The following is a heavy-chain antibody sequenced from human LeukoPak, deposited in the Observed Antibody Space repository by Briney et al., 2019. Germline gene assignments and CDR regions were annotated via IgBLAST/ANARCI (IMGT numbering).Heavy chain of an antibody. CDR3: ARGLGPATEFDY. V-gene: IGHV1-2*02. CDR1: GYTFTGYY. J-gene: IGHJ4*02. CDR2: INPNSGGT. Sequence: ASVKVSCKASGYTFTGYYMHWVRQAPGQGLEWMGWINPNSGGTNYAQKLQGRVTMTTDTSTSTAYMELRSLRSDDTAVYYCARGLGPATEFDYWGQGTLVTVSS. D-gene: IGHD1-26*01.